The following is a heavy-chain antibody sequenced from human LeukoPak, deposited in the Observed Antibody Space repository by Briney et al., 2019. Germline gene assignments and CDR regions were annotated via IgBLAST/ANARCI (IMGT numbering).Heavy chain of an antibody. CDR2: IYYSGST. Sequence: SETLSLTCTVSGGSISSSSYYWGWIRQPPGKGLEWIGSIYYSGSTYYNPSLKSRVTISVDTSKNQFSLKLSSVTAADTAVYYCARLEYSYGSYYDSSGYYSAYYFDYWGQGTLVTVSS. J-gene: IGHJ4*02. V-gene: IGHV4-39*01. CDR3: ARLEYSYGSYYDSSGYYSAYYFDY. D-gene: IGHD3-22*01. CDR1: GGSISSSSYY.